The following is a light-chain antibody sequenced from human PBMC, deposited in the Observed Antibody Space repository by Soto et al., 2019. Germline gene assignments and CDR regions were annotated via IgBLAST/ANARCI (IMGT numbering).Light chain of an antibody. Sequence: EIVITQSPATLAVAPCEAATVSCKASQSLSGNLAWYQQKPGQAPRLLIFRASTRATGVPARFSGSGSGTEFTLTISGLQSEDFAVYYCQQYSNWPPSWTFGQGTKVDIK. V-gene: IGKV3-15*01. J-gene: IGKJ1*01. CDR1: QSLSGN. CDR2: RAS. CDR3: QQYSNWPPSWT.